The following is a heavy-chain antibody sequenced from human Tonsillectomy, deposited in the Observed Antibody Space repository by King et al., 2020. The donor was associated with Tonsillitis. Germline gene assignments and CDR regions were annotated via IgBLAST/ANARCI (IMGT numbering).Heavy chain of an antibody. V-gene: IGHV4-30-2*01. CDR1: GGSISSGAYS. CDR3: ARARTVVVLAGSAFDI. Sequence: VQLQESGSGLVKPSQTLSLTCAVSGGSISSGAYSWSWIRQPPGKGLEWIGYIYHSGSTYYNPSLKSRVTMSVDRSKNQFSLRLSSLTAADTAVYYCARARTVVVLAGSAFDIWGQGTMVTVSS. CDR2: IYHSGST. J-gene: IGHJ3*02. D-gene: IGHD2-15*01.